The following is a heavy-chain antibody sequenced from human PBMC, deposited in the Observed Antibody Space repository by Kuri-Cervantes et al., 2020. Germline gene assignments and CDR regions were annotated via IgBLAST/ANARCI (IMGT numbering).Heavy chain of an antibody. D-gene: IGHD4-17*01. CDR2: IKSKTDGGTT. J-gene: IGHJ4*02. Sequence: GGSLRLSCAASGFTFSNAWMSWVRQAPGKGLEWVGRIKSKTDGGTTEYAASVKGRFTISRDDSKSIAYLQMNSLKTEDTAVYYCTRGTMTTVTTTFDYWGQGTLVTVSS. CDR3: TRGTMTTVTTTFDY. CDR1: GFTFSNAW. V-gene: IGHV3-15*01.